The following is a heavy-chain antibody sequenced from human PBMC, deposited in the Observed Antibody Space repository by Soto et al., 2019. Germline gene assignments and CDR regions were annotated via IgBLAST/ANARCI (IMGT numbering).Heavy chain of an antibody. J-gene: IGHJ6*02. D-gene: IGHD2-2*01. CDR2: ISAYNGNT. Sequence: WASVKVSCKASGYTFTSYGISWVRQAPGQGLEWMGWISAYNGNTNYAQKLQGRVTMTTDTSTSTAYMELRSLRSDDTAVYYCARDRCSSTSCYLGGGYGMDVWGQGTTVTVSS. CDR3: ARDRCSSTSCYLGGGYGMDV. CDR1: GYTFTSYG. V-gene: IGHV1-18*04.